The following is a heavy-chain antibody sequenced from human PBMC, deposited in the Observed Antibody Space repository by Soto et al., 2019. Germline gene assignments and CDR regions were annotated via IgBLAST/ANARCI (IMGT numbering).Heavy chain of an antibody. CDR1: GFTFNTSW. CDR2: MNQHGREK. D-gene: IGHD3-10*01. CDR3: VSFAGSSY. Sequence: EVQLVESGGGLVQPGGSLRLSCAASGFTFNTSWMSWVRRAPGKGLEWLANMNQHGREKYYVDSVKGRFTISGDDAKNSLYLQMNSRGAEDTAVYYWVSFAGSSYWGPGTLVTVSS. J-gene: IGHJ4*02. V-gene: IGHV3-7*05.